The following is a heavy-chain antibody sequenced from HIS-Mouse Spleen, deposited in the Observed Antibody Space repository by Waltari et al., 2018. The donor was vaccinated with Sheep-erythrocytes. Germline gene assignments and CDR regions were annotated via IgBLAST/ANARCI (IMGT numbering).Heavy chain of an antibody. CDR1: GFTFSSYA. Sequence: QVQLVESGGGVVQPGRSLRLSCAASGFTFSSYAMHWVRQAPGKGVEWVAVISYDGSKKYYADSVKGRFTISRDNSKNTLYLQMNSLRAEDTAVYYCARVSAGELKYYFDYWGQGTLVTVSS. J-gene: IGHJ4*02. V-gene: IGHV3-30*04. CDR2: ISYDGSKK. CDR3: ARVSAGELKYYFDY. D-gene: IGHD1-26*01.